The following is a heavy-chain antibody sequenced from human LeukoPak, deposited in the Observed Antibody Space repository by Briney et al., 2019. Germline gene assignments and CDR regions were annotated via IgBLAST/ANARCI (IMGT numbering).Heavy chain of an antibody. CDR3: ARDNSFDI. Sequence: PGGSLRLSCVASDFTFDFYWMTWVRQAPGKGLEWVANILPDGSQKYYVDSVKGRFTISRDNSKNTLYLQMNSLRAEDTAVYYCARDNSFDIWGQGTMVTVSS. CDR1: DFTFDFYW. J-gene: IGHJ3*02. CDR2: ILPDGSQK. V-gene: IGHV3-7*03.